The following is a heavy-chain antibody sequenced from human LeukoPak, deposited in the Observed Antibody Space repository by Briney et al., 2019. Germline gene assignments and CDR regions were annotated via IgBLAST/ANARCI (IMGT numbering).Heavy chain of an antibody. CDR1: GGSFSGYY. CDR3: ARGRRPRLGVVPAASIPSYYYYGMDV. V-gene: IGHV4-34*01. D-gene: IGHD2-2*01. CDR2: INHSGST. J-gene: IGHJ6*04. Sequence: SETLSLTCAVYGGSFSGYYWSWLRQPPGKGLEWIGEINHSGSTNYNPSLKSRVTISVDTSKNQFSLKLSSVTAADTAVYYCARGRRPRLGVVPAASIPSYYYYGMDVWGKGTTVTVSS.